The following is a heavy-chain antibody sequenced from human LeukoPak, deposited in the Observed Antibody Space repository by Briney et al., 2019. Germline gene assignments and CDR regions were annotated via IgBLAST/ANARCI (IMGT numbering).Heavy chain of an antibody. Sequence: ASVKVSCKASGNIFTSYYFHWVRQAPGQGLEWMGIINPSGGSTNYAQKFQGRVTMTRDTSTSTVSMELSSLRAEDTAVYYCAKEMYSSGWYPLYYFDYWGQGTLVTVSS. J-gene: IGHJ4*02. CDR1: GNIFTSYY. CDR2: INPSGGST. D-gene: IGHD6-19*01. V-gene: IGHV1-46*01. CDR3: AKEMYSSGWYPLYYFDY.